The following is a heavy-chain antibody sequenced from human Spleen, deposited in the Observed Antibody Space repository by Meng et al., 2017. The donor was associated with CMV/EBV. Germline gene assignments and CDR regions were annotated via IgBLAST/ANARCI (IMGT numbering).Heavy chain of an antibody. Sequence: SAPTLVYPTPPLTLTCTFSGVSLRTSGVGVGWIRQPPGKALKWRALIYWHDDNPYSPSLKSRLTITKDTSKNQVGLTMTNMDPVDTATYSCAHSRGGVTTPFIDDWGQGTLVTVSS. V-gene: IGHV2-5*01. CDR3: AHSRGGVTTPFIDD. CDR1: GVSLRTSGVG. J-gene: IGHJ4*01. CDR2: IYWHDDN. D-gene: IGHD3-3*01.